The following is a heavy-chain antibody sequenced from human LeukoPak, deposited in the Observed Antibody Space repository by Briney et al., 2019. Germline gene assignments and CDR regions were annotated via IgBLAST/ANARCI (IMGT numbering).Heavy chain of an antibody. CDR2: IYYSGST. J-gene: IGHJ4*02. V-gene: IGHV4-30-4*02. D-gene: IGHD5-18*01. CDR1: GGSISSGDYY. Sequence: PSETLSLTCTVSGGSISSGDYYWSWIRQPPGKGLEWIGYIYYSGSTYYNPSLKSRVTISVDTSKNQFSLKLSSVTAADTAVYYCARAGGYSYGALFDYWGQGTLVTVSS. CDR3: ARAGGYSYGALFDY.